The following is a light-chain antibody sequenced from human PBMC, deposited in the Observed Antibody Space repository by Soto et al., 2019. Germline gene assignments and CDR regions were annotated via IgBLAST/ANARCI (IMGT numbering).Light chain of an antibody. J-gene: IGKJ2*01. CDR3: QQYGSSPYT. CDR2: WAS. CDR1: QSLLYSSNYRNY. Sequence: DIVMTQSPDSLAVPLGERATIHCKSSQSLLYSSNYRNYLAWFQQKPGQPPKLLIYWASYRDSGVPDRFSGSGSGTDFTLTISRLEPEDFAVYFCQQYGSSPYTFGQGTKLEI. V-gene: IGKV4-1*01.